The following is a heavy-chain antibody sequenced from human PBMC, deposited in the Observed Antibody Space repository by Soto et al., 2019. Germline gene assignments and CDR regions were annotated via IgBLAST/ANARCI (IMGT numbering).Heavy chain of an antibody. CDR2: MSHSGGT. CDR3: ARVERGTATTVVDAFDI. J-gene: IGHJ3*02. CDR1: GGSVNSGNYY. Sequence: QVQLQQWGAGLLKPSETLSLTCAVFGGSVNSGNYYWSWIRQPPGKGLEWIGEMSHSGGTHFNPSLKSRVTISVDTSKNLFSLKISSVTAADTALYYCARVERGTATTVVDAFDIWGPGTMVTVSS. V-gene: IGHV4-34*01. D-gene: IGHD1-1*01.